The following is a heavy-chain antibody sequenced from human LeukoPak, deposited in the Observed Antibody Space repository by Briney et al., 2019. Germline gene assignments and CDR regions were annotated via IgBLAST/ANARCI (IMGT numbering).Heavy chain of an antibody. CDR1: GHSFSDYY. CDR2: ISPNSGRT. Sequence: GASVKASCKTSGHSFSDYYMQSVRQAPGHGLECMGWISPNSGRTSSAQKFKGRVTITRDTSITTVYMEVNWLTSNDTAIYYCARADRLDGGPYLMGPCGQGTVVTVCS. D-gene: IGHD3-16*01. J-gene: IGHJ5*02. CDR3: ARADRLDGGPYLMGP. V-gene: IGHV1-2*02.